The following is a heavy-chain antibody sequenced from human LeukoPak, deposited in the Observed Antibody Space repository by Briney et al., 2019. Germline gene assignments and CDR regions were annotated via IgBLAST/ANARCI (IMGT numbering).Heavy chain of an antibody. D-gene: IGHD3-22*01. CDR2: ISSSSSYI. V-gene: IGHV3-21*01. Sequence: GGSLRLSCAASGFTFSSYSMNWVRQAPGKGLEWVSSISSSSSYIYYADSVKGRFTISRDNAKNSLYLQMNSLRAEDTAVYYCARDVKTDYYDSSGYPGVYPEYFQHWGQGTLVTVSS. J-gene: IGHJ1*01. CDR1: GFTFSSYS. CDR3: ARDVKTDYYDSSGYPGVYPEYFQH.